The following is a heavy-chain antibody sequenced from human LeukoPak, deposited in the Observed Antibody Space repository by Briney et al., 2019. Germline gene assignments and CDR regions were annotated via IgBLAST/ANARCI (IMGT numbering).Heavy chain of an antibody. CDR1: GGSFSGYY. D-gene: IGHD3-10*01. CDR3: TKYYGSGSWAFDI. CDR2: IYYSGST. J-gene: IGHJ3*02. V-gene: IGHV4-34*01. Sequence: SETLSLTCAVYGGSFSGYYWSWIRQPPGKGLEWIGSIYYSGSTYYNPSLKSRVTISVDTSKNQFSLKLSSVTAADTAVYYCTKYYGSGSWAFDIWGQGTMVTVSS.